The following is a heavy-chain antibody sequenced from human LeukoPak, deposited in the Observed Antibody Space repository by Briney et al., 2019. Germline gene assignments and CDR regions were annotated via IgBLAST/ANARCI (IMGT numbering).Heavy chain of an antibody. Sequence: VASVKVSCKASGYTFTSYAMHWVRQAPGQRLEWMGWINAGNGNTKYSQKLQGRVTMTTDTSTSTAYMELRSLRSDDTAVYYCARANDFWSGYGDYWGQGTLVTVSS. CDR3: ARANDFWSGYGDY. CDR1: GYTFTSYA. D-gene: IGHD3-3*01. V-gene: IGHV1-3*01. J-gene: IGHJ4*02. CDR2: INAGNGNT.